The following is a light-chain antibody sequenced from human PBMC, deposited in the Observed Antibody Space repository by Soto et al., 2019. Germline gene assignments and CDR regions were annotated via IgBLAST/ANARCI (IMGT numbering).Light chain of an antibody. J-gene: IGKJ1*01. V-gene: IGKV1-39*01. CDR1: QIISSW. CDR3: QQSYSTSWT. Sequence: EIQMTQSPSTLSASVGDRVTITCRASQIISSWLAWYQQKHGKAPKLLIYAASSLQSGVPSRFSGSGSGTDFTLTISSLQPEDFATYYCQQSYSTSWTFGQGTKVAI. CDR2: AAS.